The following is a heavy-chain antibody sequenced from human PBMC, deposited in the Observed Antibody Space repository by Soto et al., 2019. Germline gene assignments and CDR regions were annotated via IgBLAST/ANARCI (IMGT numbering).Heavy chain of an antibody. D-gene: IGHD2-21*02. J-gene: IGHJ3*01. Sequence: EVQLVESEGGLVQRGGSLRLSCAASGFTFNYYWMHWVRQAPGQGLVWVAHIQSDGSRTTYADSVKGRFTISRDNAKNTMSLHMNSLRAEATAVYYCARGDLGGFDLWGQGTTVTVSS. V-gene: IGHV3-74*01. CDR3: ARGDLGGFDL. CDR1: GFTFNYYW. CDR2: IQSDGSRT.